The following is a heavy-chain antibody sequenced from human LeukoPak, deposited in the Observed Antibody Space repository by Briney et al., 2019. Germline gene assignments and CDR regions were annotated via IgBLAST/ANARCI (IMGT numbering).Heavy chain of an antibody. CDR2: IKGKTDGETT. CDR3: TTEGYYVSGIY. V-gene: IGHV3-15*05. Sequence: GGSLRLSCAAFGFTFNNSWMSWGRQAPRKGREWIGRIKGKTDGETTDYATPVKGRFIISRDESKDTLYLQMNSLKTEDTAVYYCTTEGYYVSGIYWGQGTLVTFSS. D-gene: IGHD3-10*01. CDR1: GFTFNNSW. J-gene: IGHJ4*02.